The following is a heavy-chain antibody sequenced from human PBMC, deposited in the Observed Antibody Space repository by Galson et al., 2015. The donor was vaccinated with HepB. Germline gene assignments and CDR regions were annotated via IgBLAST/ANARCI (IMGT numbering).Heavy chain of an antibody. J-gene: IGHJ5*01. Sequence: SLRLSCAASGFTFSSFSMNWVRRAPGKGLEWVSKIGRGGDVTIYADSVKGRFTISRDNSKNALYLQMNSLRAEDTAIYYCAKGFDRNNFDSWGQGTLVTVSS. D-gene: IGHD3-22*01. CDR1: GFTFSSFS. CDR2: IGRGGDVT. CDR3: AKGFDRNNFDS. V-gene: IGHV3-23*01.